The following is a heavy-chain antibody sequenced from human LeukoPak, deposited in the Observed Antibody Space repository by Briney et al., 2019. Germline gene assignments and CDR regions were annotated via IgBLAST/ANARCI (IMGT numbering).Heavy chain of an antibody. Sequence: KPGASVKVSCKASGYSFTSYYIHWVRQAPGQGLEWMGIINPSGTSTRFAQKFQGRVTMTRDTPTRTVYMELSSLRSEDTAVYYCARVRVLGYSGYDRWFDPWGQGTLVTVSS. CDR2: INPSGTST. V-gene: IGHV1-46*01. CDR1: GYSFTSYY. J-gene: IGHJ5*02. D-gene: IGHD5-12*01. CDR3: ARVRVLGYSGYDRWFDP.